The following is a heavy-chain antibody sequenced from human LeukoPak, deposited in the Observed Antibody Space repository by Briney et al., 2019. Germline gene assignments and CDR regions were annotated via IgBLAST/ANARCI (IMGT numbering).Heavy chain of an antibody. CDR2: IYHSGST. Sequence: PSETLSLTCAVSGYSISSGYYWGWIRQPPGKGLEWIGSIYHSGSTYYNPSLKSRVTMSVDTSKNQFSLKLSSVTAADTAVYYCARGGYSYDPFDYWGQGTLVTVSS. CDR1: GYSISSGYY. CDR3: ARGGYSYDPFDY. D-gene: IGHD5-18*01. V-gene: IGHV4-38-2*01. J-gene: IGHJ4*02.